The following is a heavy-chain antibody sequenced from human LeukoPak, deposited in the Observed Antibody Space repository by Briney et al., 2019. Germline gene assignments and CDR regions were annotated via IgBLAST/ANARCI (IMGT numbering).Heavy chain of an antibody. Sequence: SVKVSCKASGGTFSSYAISWVRQAPGQGLEWMGGIIPIFGTANYAQKFQGRVTITTDESTSTAYMELSSLRSEDTAVYYCASWDFWSGYDAFDIWGQGTMLTVSS. D-gene: IGHD3-3*01. CDR1: GGTFSSYA. J-gene: IGHJ3*02. V-gene: IGHV1-69*05. CDR2: IIPIFGTA. CDR3: ASWDFWSGYDAFDI.